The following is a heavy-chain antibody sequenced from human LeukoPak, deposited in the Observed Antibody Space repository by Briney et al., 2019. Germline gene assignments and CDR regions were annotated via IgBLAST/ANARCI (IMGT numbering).Heavy chain of an antibody. V-gene: IGHV4-39*01. Sequence: SETLSLTCTVSGGSISTSSYYWAWIRQPPGKGLEWIGSINYSGSTYYTASLKSRVTISVDTSKNQFSLRLRSVSAADTTVYYCARLFGCSGGSRYFDYWGQGTLVTVSS. CDR2: INYSGST. D-gene: IGHD2-15*01. CDR1: GGSISTSSYY. J-gene: IGHJ4*02. CDR3: ARLFGCSGGSRYFDY.